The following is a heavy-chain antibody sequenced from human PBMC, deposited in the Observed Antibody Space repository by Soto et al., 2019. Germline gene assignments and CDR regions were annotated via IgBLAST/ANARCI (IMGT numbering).Heavy chain of an antibody. D-gene: IGHD4-17*01. J-gene: IGHJ3*02. V-gene: IGHV1-18*01. CDR1: GYTFTSYG. Sequence: QVQLVQSGAEVKKPGASVKVSCKASGYTFTSYGISWVRQAPGQGLEWMGWISAYNGNTNYAQKLQGRVTMTTDTXTXTXXMELRSLRADDTAVYYCARGQSTDYGDYLRDAFDIWGQGTMVTVSS. CDR3: ARGQSTDYGDYLRDAFDI. CDR2: ISAYNGNT.